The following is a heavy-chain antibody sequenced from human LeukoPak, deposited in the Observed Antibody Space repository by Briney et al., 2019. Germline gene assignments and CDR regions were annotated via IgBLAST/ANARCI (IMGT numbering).Heavy chain of an antibody. CDR3: AKDRVPYGSGSYYNGPDAFDI. Sequence: PGGSLRLSCAASGFTFSSYAMSWVRQAPGRGLEWVSAISGSGGSTYYADSVKGRFTISRDNSKNTLYLQMNSLRAEDTAVYYCAKDRVPYGSGSYYNGPDAFDIWAKGQWSPSLQ. CDR1: GFTFSSYA. V-gene: IGHV3-23*01. J-gene: IGHJ3*02. CDR2: ISGSGGST. D-gene: IGHD3-10*01.